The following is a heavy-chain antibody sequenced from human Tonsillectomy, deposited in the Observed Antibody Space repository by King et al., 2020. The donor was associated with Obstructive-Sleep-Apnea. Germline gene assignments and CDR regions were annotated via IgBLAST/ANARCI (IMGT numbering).Heavy chain of an antibody. Sequence: VQLQESGGGVVQPGRSLRLSCAASGFTFSSYGMHWVRQAPGKGLEWVAVISYDGSNKYYADSVKGRFTISRDNSKNTPYLQMNSLRAEDTALYYCAKVGGAAAGYYWGQGTLVTVSS. J-gene: IGHJ4*02. CDR3: AKVGGAAAGYY. CDR1: GFTFSSYG. D-gene: IGHD6-13*01. V-gene: IGHV3-30*18. CDR2: ISYDGSNK.